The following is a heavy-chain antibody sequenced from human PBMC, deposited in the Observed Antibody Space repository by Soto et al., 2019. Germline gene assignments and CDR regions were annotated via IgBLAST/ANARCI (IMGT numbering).Heavy chain of an antibody. Sequence: ASVKVSCKASGGTFSSYAISWVRQAPGQGLEWMGGIIPIFGTANYAQKVQGRVTITADESTSTAYMELSRLRTEGRAVDYCGGGDYGDGYYYYGMDVWGQGTTVTVSS. V-gene: IGHV1-69*13. D-gene: IGHD4-17*01. CDR3: GGGDYGDGYYYYGMDV. J-gene: IGHJ6*02. CDR2: IIPIFGTA. CDR1: GGTFSSYA.